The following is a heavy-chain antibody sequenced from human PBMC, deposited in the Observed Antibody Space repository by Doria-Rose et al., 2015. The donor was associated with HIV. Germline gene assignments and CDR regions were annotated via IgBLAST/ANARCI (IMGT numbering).Heavy chain of an antibody. CDR1: GVSLSSPGMG. J-gene: IGHJ4*02. CDR2: IFSDDEG. CDR3: ARIKSSRWYHKYYFDF. Sequence: ESGPVPVKPTETLTLTCTVSGVSLSSPGMGVSWIRQPPGKALEWLANIFSDDEGSYKTSLMSRLTISRGTSKSQVVLTMTDMDPVDTATYYCARIKSSRWYHKYYFDFWGQGTLVIVSA. D-gene: IGHD6-13*01. V-gene: IGHV2-26*01.